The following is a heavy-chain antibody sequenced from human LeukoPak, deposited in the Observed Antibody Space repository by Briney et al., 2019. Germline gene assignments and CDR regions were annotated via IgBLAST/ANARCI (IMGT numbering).Heavy chain of an antibody. CDR2: ITTSSSTI. CDR3: ARAGNYRFDY. D-gene: IGHD1-7*01. CDR1: GFTFSNYN. Sequence: GGSLRLSCAASGFTFSNYNMNCVRQAPGKGLEWVSYITTSSSTIYYADSVKGRFTISRDNAKNTLYLQMNSLRAEDTAVYYCARAGNYRFDYWGQGTLVAVSS. V-gene: IGHV3-48*04. J-gene: IGHJ4*02.